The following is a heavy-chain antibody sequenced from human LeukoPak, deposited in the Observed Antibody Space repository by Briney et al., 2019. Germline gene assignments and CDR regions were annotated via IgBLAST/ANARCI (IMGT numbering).Heavy chain of an antibody. J-gene: IGHJ1*01. V-gene: IGHV3-23*01. Sequence: GGSLRLSCAASGFTFSSYAMSWVRQAPGKGLEWVSAISGSGGSTYYADSVKGRFTISRDDSKNTLYLQVNSLRAEDTAVYYCAKGTGYSGYDSEYFQHWGQGTLVTVFS. CDR1: GFTFSSYA. D-gene: IGHD5-12*01. CDR2: ISGSGGST. CDR3: AKGTGYSGYDSEYFQH.